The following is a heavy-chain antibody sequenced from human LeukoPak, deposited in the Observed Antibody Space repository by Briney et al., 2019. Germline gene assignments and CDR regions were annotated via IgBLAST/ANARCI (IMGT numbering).Heavy chain of an antibody. J-gene: IGHJ4*02. D-gene: IGHD5-18*01. Sequence: SSETLSLTCTVSGGSISSYYWSWIRQPPGKGLEWIGYIYYSGSTNYNPSLKSRVTISVAKSNNQFSLNLSSVTAADTAVYYCARGPNSAAMDYWGQGTLVTVSS. CDR1: GGSISSYY. CDR3: ARGPNSAAMDY. CDR2: IYYSGST. V-gene: IGHV4-59*01.